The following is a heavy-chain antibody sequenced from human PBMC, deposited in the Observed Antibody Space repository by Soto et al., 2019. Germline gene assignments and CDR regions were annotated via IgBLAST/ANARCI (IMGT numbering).Heavy chain of an antibody. CDR1: GLTFSSYA. Sequence: GGALRLSCAASGLTFSSYAMSWVRQSPGNGLEWVSAISGSGGSTYYADSVKGRFTISRDNSKNTLYLQMNSLRAEDTAVYYCSKDILNYCGGSFDVWGQGTTVTLSS. V-gene: IGHV3-23*01. CDR2: ISGSGGST. D-gene: IGHD2-21*01. CDR3: SKDILNYCGGSFDV. J-gene: IGHJ6*02.